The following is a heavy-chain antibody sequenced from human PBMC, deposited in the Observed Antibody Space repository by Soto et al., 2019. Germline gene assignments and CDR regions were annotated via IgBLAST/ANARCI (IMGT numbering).Heavy chain of an antibody. CDR1: GFTFRNYN. J-gene: IGHJ4*01. V-gene: IGHV3-48*02. D-gene: IGHD5-12*01. Sequence: PGGSLRLSCAASGFTFRNYNMNWARQAPGKGLDWVSYISSSSSTIYYADSVKGRFTISRDNAKNSLYLQMNSLRDDDTAMYYCARGGTIAVTTIGDYWGQGTLVAVPS. CDR2: ISSSSSTI. CDR3: ARGGTIAVTTIGDY.